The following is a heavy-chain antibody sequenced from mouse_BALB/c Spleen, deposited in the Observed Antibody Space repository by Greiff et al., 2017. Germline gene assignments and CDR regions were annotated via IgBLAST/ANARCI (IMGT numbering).Heavy chain of an antibody. V-gene: IGHV5-17*02. CDR2: ISSGSSTI. D-gene: IGHD2-1*01. CDR3: ASRYGNYPYYAMDY. CDR1: GFTFSSFG. J-gene: IGHJ4*01. Sequence: EVQLVESGGGLVQPGGSRKLSCAASGFTFSSFGMHWVRQAPEKGLEWVAYISSGSSTIYYADTVKGRFTISRDNPKNTLFLQMTSLRSEDTAMYYCASRYGNYPYYAMDYWGQGTSVTVSS.